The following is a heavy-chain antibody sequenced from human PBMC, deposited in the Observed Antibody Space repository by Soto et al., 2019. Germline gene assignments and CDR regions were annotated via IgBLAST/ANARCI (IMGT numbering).Heavy chain of an antibody. V-gene: IGHV4-59*01. CDR2: IYYSGST. CDR3: ASFLTYSGSFFFDY. J-gene: IGHJ4*02. D-gene: IGHD1-26*01. Sequence: SETLSLTCTVSGGSISSYYWSWIRQPPGKGLEWIGYIYYSGSTNYNPSLKSRVTISVDTSKNQFSLKLSSVTAADTAVYYCASFLTYSGSFFFDYWGRGTLVTVSS. CDR1: GGSISSYY.